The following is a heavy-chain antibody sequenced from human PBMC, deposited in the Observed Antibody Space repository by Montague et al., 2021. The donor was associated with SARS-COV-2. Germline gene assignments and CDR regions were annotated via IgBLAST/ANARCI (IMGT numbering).Heavy chain of an antibody. V-gene: IGHV4-39*01. D-gene: IGHD1-1*01. CDR2: IGYSASS. J-gene: IGHJ5*01. CDR1: GAYIGSSFSY. CDR3: AGYRVGTMLDS. Sequence: SETLSLTCTVPGAYIGSSFSYWGWIRQPPGSGLEWIGSIGYSASSFYNPSLRSRVTISEGTSRNQFSLKVTSVTAADTAVYYCAGYRVGTMLDSWGPGTLVTVSS.